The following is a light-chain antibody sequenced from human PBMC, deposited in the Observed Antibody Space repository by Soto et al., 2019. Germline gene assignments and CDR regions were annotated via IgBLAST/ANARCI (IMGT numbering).Light chain of an antibody. Sequence: QSVLTQPPSVSGAPGQRVTISCTGSNSNIGADYEVHWYQQFPGTAPKLLISNNSNRPSGVPDRFSGSRSGTSASLAITGLQAEDEADYYCSSYAGSNNLGVFGTGTKVTVL. CDR3: SSYAGSNNLGV. CDR2: NNS. CDR1: NSNIGADYE. J-gene: IGLJ1*01. V-gene: IGLV1-40*01.